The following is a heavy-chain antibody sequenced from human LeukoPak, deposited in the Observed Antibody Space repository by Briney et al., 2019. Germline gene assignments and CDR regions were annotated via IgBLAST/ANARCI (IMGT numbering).Heavy chain of an antibody. CDR1: GGSISSYY. CDR2: IYPSGST. Sequence: SETLSLTCTVSGGSISSYYWSWIRQPPGKGLEWIGYIYPSGSTNYNPSLESRVTISVDTSRNQSSLKLRSVTAADTAVYYCARQPLLGSYWFFDLWGRGTLVTVSS. V-gene: IGHV4-4*09. CDR3: ARQPLLGSYWFFDL. J-gene: IGHJ2*01. D-gene: IGHD2-8*02.